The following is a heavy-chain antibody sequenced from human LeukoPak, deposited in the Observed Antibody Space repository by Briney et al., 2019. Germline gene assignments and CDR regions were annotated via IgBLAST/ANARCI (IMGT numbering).Heavy chain of an antibody. CDR1: GFTFTNYA. CDR2: ISNSGGNT. J-gene: IGHJ4*02. D-gene: IGHD4-17*01. V-gene: IGHV3-23*01. CDR3: AKVGSYGDPPYYFGY. Sequence: GGSLRLSCAASGFTFTNYAMTWVRQAPEKGLEWVSGISNSGGNTYYADSVKGRFTISRDNSKNALNLQMNSLRAEDTAVYYCAKVGSYGDPPYYFGYWGQGTLVTVSS.